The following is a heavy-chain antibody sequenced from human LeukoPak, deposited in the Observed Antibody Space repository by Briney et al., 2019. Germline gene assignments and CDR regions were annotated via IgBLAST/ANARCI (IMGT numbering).Heavy chain of an antibody. CDR3: ARDQEGFDY. CDR2: IYPRDGST. V-gene: IGHV1-46*01. CDR1: GYTFTSNY. Sequence: ASVKVSCRASGYTFTSNYIHWVRQAPGQGLEWMGMIYPRDGSTSYAQKFQGRVTVTRDTSTTTVHMELSGLRSEDTAVYYCARDQEGFDYWGQGTLVTVSS. J-gene: IGHJ4*02.